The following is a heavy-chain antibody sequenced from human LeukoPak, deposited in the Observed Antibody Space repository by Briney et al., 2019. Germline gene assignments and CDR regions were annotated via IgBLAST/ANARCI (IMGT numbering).Heavy chain of an antibody. D-gene: IGHD2-15*01. CDR3: ASGAEGWNY. Sequence: GGALRLSCAASGFTLSSYWMSWVRQAPGKGLEWVANIKQDGSEKYYVDSVKGRVTISRDNAKNSLYLQMNDLRAGDTAVYYCASGAEGWNYWGQGTLVTVSS. CDR2: IKQDGSEK. J-gene: IGHJ4*02. V-gene: IGHV3-7*01. CDR1: GFTLSSYW.